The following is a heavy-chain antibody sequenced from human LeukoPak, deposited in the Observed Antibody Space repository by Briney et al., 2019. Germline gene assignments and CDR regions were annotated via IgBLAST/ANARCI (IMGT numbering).Heavy chain of an antibody. V-gene: IGHV1-69*04. D-gene: IGHD6-19*01. CDR1: GGTFSSYA. Sequence: SVKVSCKASGGTFSSYAISWVRQAPGQGLEWMGRIIPILGIANYAQKFQGRVTITADKSTSTAYMELSSLRSEDTAVYYCARDPDLSSGWYIYWGQGTLVTVSS. CDR2: IIPILGIA. CDR3: ARDPDLSSGWYIY. J-gene: IGHJ4*02.